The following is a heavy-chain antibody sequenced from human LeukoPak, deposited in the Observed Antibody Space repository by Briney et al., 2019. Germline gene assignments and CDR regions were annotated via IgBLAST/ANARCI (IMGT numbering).Heavy chain of an antibody. CDR1: GGPISSSSYY. D-gene: IGHD3-10*01. CDR3: AREWFGEFDY. Sequence: SETLSLTCTVSGGPISSSSYYWGWIRQPPGKGLEWIGSIYYSGSTYYNPSLKSRVTISVDTSKNQFSLKLSSVTAADTAVYYCAREWFGEFDYWGQGTLVTVSS. CDR2: IYYSGST. V-gene: IGHV4-39*07. J-gene: IGHJ4*02.